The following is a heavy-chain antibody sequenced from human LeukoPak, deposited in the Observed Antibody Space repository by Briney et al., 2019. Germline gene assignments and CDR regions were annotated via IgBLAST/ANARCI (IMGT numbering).Heavy chain of an antibody. CDR1: GFTFEDYA. CDR2: ISWNSGSI. CDR3: AKGFQEYYYDSSGYTRVFDY. V-gene: IGHV3-9*01. Sequence: GRSLRLSCAASGFTFEDYAMHWVRQAPGKGLEWVSGISWNSGSIGYADSVKGRFTISRDNSKNTLYLQMNSLRAEDTAVYYCAKGFQEYYYDSSGYTRVFDYWGQGTLVTVSS. D-gene: IGHD3-22*01. J-gene: IGHJ4*02.